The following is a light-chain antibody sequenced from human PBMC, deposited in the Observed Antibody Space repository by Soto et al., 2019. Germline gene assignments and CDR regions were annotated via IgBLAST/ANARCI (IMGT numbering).Light chain of an antibody. CDR2: EVS. V-gene: IGLV2-11*01. CDR3: CSYAGSFTWL. CDR1: SSDVGNYNY. Sequence: QSALTQPRSVSGSPGQSVTISCTGTSSDVGNYNYVSWYQQYPGKAPKLMIYEVSKRPSGVPDRFSGSKSGNTASLTISGLQTADEADYYCCSYAGSFTWLFGGGTKVTVL. J-gene: IGLJ3*02.